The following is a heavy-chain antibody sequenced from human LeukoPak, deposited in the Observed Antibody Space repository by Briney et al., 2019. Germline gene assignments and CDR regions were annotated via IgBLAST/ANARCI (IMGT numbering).Heavy chain of an antibody. CDR3: AKSAPSSVAGNFDY. CDR2: ISWNSGSI. V-gene: IGHV3-9*01. CDR1: GFTFDDYA. D-gene: IGHD6-19*01. J-gene: IGHJ4*02. Sequence: PGGSLRLSCAASGFTFDDYAMHWVRQAPGKGLEWVSGISWNSGSIGYADSVKGRFTISRDNAKNSLYLQMNSLRAEDTALYYCAKSAPSSVAGNFDYWGQGTLVTVSS.